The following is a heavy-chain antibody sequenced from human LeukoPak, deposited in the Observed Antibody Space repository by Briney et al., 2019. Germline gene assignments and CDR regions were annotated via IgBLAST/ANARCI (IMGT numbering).Heavy chain of an antibody. Sequence: GGSLRLSCAASGFTFSSYGMHWVRQAPGKGLEWVSGITSAGASTYYTDSVKGRFTISRNNSKNTLYLQMNSLRAEDTAVYYCAKDSGANKGYFDYWGQGTLVTVSS. CDR2: ITSAGAST. CDR1: GFTFSSYG. J-gene: IGHJ4*02. CDR3: AKDSGANKGYFDY. V-gene: IGHV3-23*01. D-gene: IGHD1-26*01.